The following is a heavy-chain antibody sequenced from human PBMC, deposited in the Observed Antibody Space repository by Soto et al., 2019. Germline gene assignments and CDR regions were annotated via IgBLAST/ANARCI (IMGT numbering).Heavy chain of an antibody. CDR3: ARGPPYSSSWYWFDP. CDR1: GGSISSYY. J-gene: IGHJ5*02. CDR2: IYYSGST. V-gene: IGHV4-59*01. D-gene: IGHD6-13*01. Sequence: PSETLSLTCTVSGGSISSYYWSWIRQPPGKGLEWIGYIYYSGSTNYNPSLKSRVTISVDTSKNQFSLKLSSVTAADTAVYYCARGPPYSSSWYWFDPWGQGTLVTVSS.